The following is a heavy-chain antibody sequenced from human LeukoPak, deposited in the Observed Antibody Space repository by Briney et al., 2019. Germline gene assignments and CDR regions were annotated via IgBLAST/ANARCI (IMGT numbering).Heavy chain of an antibody. J-gene: IGHJ6*02. CDR3: ARHVPGVGMDV. CDR1: GGSISSYY. Sequence: TPSETLSLTCTVSGGSISSYYWSWIRQPPGKGLEWIGYIYYSGSTNYNPSLKSRVTISVDTSKNQFSLKLSSVTAADTAVYYCARHVPGVGMDVWGQGTTVTVSS. CDR2: IYYSGST. V-gene: IGHV4-59*08. D-gene: IGHD3-10*01.